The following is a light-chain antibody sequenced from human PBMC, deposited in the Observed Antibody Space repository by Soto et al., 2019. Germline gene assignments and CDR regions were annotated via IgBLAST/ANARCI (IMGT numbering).Light chain of an antibody. V-gene: IGLV1-40*01. CDR1: SSNIGAGYD. J-gene: IGLJ3*02. CDR3: QSYDSSLCGWV. Sequence: QSVLTQPPSVSGAPGQRVTISCTGSSSNIGAGYDVHWYQQLPGTAPKLLLYGNSNRPSGVPDRFSGSKSGTSASQAITGHQAEDEADYYCQSYDSSLCGWVFGGLSKLNV. CDR2: GNS.